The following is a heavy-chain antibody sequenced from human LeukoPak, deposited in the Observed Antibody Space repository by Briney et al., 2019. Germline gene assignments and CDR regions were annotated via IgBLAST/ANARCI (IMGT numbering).Heavy chain of an antibody. D-gene: IGHD3-16*01. CDR1: GFPFIEYS. CDR3: AREGHAWGYFDY. Sequence: GGSLRLSCTASGFPFIEYSMNWVRQAPGKGLEWISYIGIDSGNTKYADSVRGRFTISADKAKNSLYLQMNSLRVEDTAVYYCAREGHAWGYFDYWGQGTLVTVSS. J-gene: IGHJ4*02. V-gene: IGHV3-48*01. CDR2: IGIDSGNT.